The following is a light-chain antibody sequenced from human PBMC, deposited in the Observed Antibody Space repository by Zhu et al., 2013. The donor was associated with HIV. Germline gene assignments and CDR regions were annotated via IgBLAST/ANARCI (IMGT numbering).Light chain of an antibody. CDR1: SSNVGTYKF. Sequence: QSALTQPASVSGSPGQSITISCTGTSSNVGTYKFVSWYQQHPGKVPKVMIYEVTERPSGVSNRFSGSKSGNTASLTISGLQAEDEADYYCCSYAGSSTYVFGTGTKVTVL. CDR2: EVT. CDR3: CSYAGSSTYV. J-gene: IGLJ1*01. V-gene: IGLV2-23*02.